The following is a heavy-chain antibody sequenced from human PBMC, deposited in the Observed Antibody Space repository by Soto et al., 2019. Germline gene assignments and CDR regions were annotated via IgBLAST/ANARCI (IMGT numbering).Heavy chain of an antibody. J-gene: IGHJ4*02. CDR3: AKDGRYSYGYEGAIDY. Sequence: PGGSLRLSCAASGFTFSSYGMHWVRQAPGKGLEWVAVISYDGSNKYYADSVKGRFTISRDNSKNTLYLQMNSLGAEDTAVYYCAKDGRYSYGYEGAIDYWGQGTLVTVSS. D-gene: IGHD5-18*01. CDR2: ISYDGSNK. CDR1: GFTFSSYG. V-gene: IGHV3-30*18.